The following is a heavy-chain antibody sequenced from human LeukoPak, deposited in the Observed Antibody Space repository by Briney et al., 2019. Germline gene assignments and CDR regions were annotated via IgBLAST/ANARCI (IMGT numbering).Heavy chain of an antibody. Sequence: ASVKVSCKASGYTFTSYDINWVRQATGQGLEWMGWMNPNSGNTGYAQKFQGRVTITRNTSISTAYMELSSLRSEDTAVYYCARGSSRRYYYYYYMDVWGKGTTVTVSS. CDR1: GYTFTSYD. J-gene: IGHJ6*03. CDR2: MNPNSGNT. D-gene: IGHD6-6*01. CDR3: ARGSSRRYYYYYYMDV. V-gene: IGHV1-8*03.